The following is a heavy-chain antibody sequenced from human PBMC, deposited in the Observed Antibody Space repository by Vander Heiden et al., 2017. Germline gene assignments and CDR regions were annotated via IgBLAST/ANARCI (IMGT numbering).Heavy chain of an antibody. CDR3: ARVWGGSSWSMDV. Sequence: QEQLVESGGGVVQPGKFLRLSCAASGFTFSSFGMHWVRQAPGKGLDWEAVIWFDGSYKYYADSVKGRFTISRDNSRNTLYLQMNSLRADDTAVYYCARVWGGSSWSMDVWGQGTTVTVSS. CDR1: GFTFSSFG. D-gene: IGHD6-13*01. CDR2: IWFDGSYK. V-gene: IGHV3-33*01. J-gene: IGHJ6*02.